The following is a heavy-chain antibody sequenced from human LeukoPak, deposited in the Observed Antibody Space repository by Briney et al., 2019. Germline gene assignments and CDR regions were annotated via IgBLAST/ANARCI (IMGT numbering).Heavy chain of an antibody. D-gene: IGHD3-3*01. Sequence: SETLSLTCTVSGGSISSYYWSWIRQPPGKGLEWIGYIYTSGSTNYTPSLKSRVTISVDTSKNQFSLKLSSVTAADTAVYYCARVKYYDFWSGYYIFDYWGQGTLVTVSS. V-gene: IGHV4-4*09. J-gene: IGHJ4*02. CDR1: GGSISSYY. CDR3: ARVKYYDFWSGYYIFDY. CDR2: IYTSGST.